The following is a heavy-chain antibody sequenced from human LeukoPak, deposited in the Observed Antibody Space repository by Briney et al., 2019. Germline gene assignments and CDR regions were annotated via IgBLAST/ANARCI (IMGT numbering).Heavy chain of an antibody. J-gene: IGHJ6*02. CDR1: GFTFSSYG. D-gene: IGHD6-13*01. Sequence: PGGSLRLSCAASGFTFSSYGMHWVRQAPGKGLEWVAVISYDGSNKYYADSVKGRFTISRDNSKNTLYLQMNSLRAEDTAVYYCAKDKDSSSWYYYYYGMDVWGQGTTVTVSS. CDR3: AKDKDSSSWYYYYYGMDV. CDR2: ISYDGSNK. V-gene: IGHV3-30*18.